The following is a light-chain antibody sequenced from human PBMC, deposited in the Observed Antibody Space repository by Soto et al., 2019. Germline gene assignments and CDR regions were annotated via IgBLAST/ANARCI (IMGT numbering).Light chain of an antibody. J-gene: IGLJ1*01. CDR1: NSDVVGYNF. Sequence: QSALTQPASVSGSPGQSITISCTGPNSDVVGYNFVSWYQQHPGKAPKLMIYDVSNRPSGVSNRFSGSKSGNTASLNISGLQAEDEADYYCSSYTSSSIPYVFGIGTKLTVL. CDR2: DVS. V-gene: IGLV2-14*01. CDR3: SSYTSSSIPYV.